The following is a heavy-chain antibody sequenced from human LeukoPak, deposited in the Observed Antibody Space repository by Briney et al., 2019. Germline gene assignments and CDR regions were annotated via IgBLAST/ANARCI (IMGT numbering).Heavy chain of an antibody. CDR1: GFTFSSYG. CDR2: ISYDGSNK. V-gene: IGHV3-30*18. J-gene: IGHJ3*02. CDR3: AKRYYDSSGYYSGDVPQRAFDI. D-gene: IGHD3-22*01. Sequence: GGSLRLSCAASGFTFSSYGMHWVRQAPGKGLEWVAVISYDGSNKYYADSVKGRFTISRDNSKNTLYLQMNSLRAEDTAVYYCAKRYYDSSGYYSGDVPQRAFDIWGQGTMVTVSS.